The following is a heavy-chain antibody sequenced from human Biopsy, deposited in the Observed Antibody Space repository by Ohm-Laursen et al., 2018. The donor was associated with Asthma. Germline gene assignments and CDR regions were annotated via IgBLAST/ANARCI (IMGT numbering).Heavy chain of an antibody. CDR2: INPNSGAT. D-gene: IGHD6-13*01. V-gene: IGHV1-2*06. CDR1: GYPFIGYH. J-gene: IGHJ5*02. Sequence: EASVKVSCKASGYPFIGYHIHWMRQAPGQGLEWMGRINPNSGATNYAQKFQGRVTMTRDMSISTAYMEVSRLRSDDTAVYYCARGQKSAGDRWFDPWGQGTLVTVSS. CDR3: ARGQKSAGDRWFDP.